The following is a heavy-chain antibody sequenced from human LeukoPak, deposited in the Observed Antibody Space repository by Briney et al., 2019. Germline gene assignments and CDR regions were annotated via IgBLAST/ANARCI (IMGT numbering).Heavy chain of an antibody. V-gene: IGHV3-23*01. CDR2: ISGGGGST. D-gene: IGHD6-19*01. CDR1: GFTFSSYA. Sequence: QPGGSLRLSCAASGFTFSSYAMSWVRQAPGKGLEWVSAISGGGGSTYYPASVTRRFTISKNNSKNALYLQINSLRAEDTAVYYCTKESGLYSSGLKISPDCWGQGAPVSVS. J-gene: IGHJ4*02. CDR3: TKESGLYSSGLKISPDC.